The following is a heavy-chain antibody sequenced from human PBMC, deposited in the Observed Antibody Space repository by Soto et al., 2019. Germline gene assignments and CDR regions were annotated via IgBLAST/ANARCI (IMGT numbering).Heavy chain of an antibody. CDR3: ARERKKRSFLEWVPDF. V-gene: IGHV1-3*01. Sequence: SMQVSCTASGSSFNSYAMHWVRHDPGHWLAWMGWINAGNGNTKYSQKFQGRVTITRDTSASTAYMELSSLRSEDTAGEFCARERKKRSFLEWVPDFWGPGTL. CDR2: INAGNGNT. J-gene: IGHJ4*02. D-gene: IGHD3-3*01. CDR1: GSSFNSYA.